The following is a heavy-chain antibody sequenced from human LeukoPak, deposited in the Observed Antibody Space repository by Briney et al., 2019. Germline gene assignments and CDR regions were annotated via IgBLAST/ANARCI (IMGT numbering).Heavy chain of an antibody. CDR3: ARVLNTWGSQWGFDI. D-gene: IGHD3-16*01. J-gene: IGHJ3*02. Sequence: ASVKVSCKASGYSFTSYDINWVRQATGQGLEWMGWISAYNGHTNYAQNFQGRVTLTTDAPTNTGHMELRSLRADDTAIYYCARVLNTWGSQWGFDIWGQGTMVTVSS. V-gene: IGHV1-18*01. CDR1: GYSFTSYD. CDR2: ISAYNGHT.